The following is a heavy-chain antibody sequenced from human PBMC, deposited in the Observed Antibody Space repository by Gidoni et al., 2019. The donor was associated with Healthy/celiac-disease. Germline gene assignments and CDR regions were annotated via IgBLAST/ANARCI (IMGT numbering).Heavy chain of an antibody. CDR3: ARDPRTIKDIVVVVAAPDY. Sequence: EVQLVESGGGLVKPGGSLRLSCAASGFTFSSYSMNWVRQAPGKGLEWVSSISSSGSTIYYADSVKGRFTISRDNAKNSLYLQMNRLRAEDTAVYYCARDPRTIKDIVVVVAAPDYWGQGTLVTVSS. J-gene: IGHJ4*02. D-gene: IGHD2-15*01. CDR2: ISSSGSTI. V-gene: IGHV3-21*01. CDR1: GFTFSSYS.